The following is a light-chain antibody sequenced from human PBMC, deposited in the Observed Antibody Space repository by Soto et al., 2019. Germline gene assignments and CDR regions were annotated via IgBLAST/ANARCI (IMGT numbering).Light chain of an antibody. CDR2: EVS. CDR3: SSYTTSNTPLYV. V-gene: IGLV2-14*01. CDR1: SSDVGNYIF. J-gene: IGLJ1*01. Sequence: QSALTQPASVSGSPGQSITISCTGTSSDVGNYIFVSWYQQHPGKAPKLMIYEVSNRPSGVSNRFSGSQSGNTASLTISGLQAEDEANYYCSSYTTSNTPLYVFGTGTKVTVL.